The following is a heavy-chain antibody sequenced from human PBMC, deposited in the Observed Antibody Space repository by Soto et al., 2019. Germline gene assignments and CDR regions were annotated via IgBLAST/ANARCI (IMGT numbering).Heavy chain of an antibody. CDR3: ARALHDFWSVYSTEDGMDV. D-gene: IGHD3-3*01. V-gene: IGHV4-4*02. CDR2: IYHSGTT. CDR1: GGSISSFNW. J-gene: IGHJ6*02. Sequence: SETLSLTCAVSGGSISSFNWWSWIRQTPGKGLEWIGEIYHSGTTNYNPSLKSRATISVDKSKNQFSLKLSSVTAADTAVYYCARALHDFWSVYSTEDGMDVWGQGTTVTVSS.